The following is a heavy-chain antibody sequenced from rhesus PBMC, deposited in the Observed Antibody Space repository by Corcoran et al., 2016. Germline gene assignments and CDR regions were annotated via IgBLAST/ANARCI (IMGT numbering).Heavy chain of an antibody. V-gene: IGHV3-100*02. Sequence: DVQLVESGGGLGKPGGSLRLSCGASVCTFTTSEMHRGSEGPVGGLEVVSVIREGDDASSSADYVKRGFTITRESANNSLFMQMNSLRAEDTAVYYCNHYQRGYWGQAVLVTVSS. CDR2: IREGDDAS. CDR3: NHYQRGY. CDR1: VCTFTTSE. D-gene: IGHD4-11*01. J-gene: IGHJ4*01.